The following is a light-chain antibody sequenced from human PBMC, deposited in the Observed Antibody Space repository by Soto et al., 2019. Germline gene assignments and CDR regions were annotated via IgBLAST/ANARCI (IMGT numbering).Light chain of an antibody. V-gene: IGKV1-39*01. J-gene: IGKJ5*01. Sequence: DIQMTQSPSSLSASVGDRVTITCRASQSISRNLNWYQHKPGKAPKLLIYAASNLQNGVPSRFRGGGSGTEFTLSINRLQPEDFGTYYCQQSFTTASITFGQGTRLEMK. CDR1: QSISRN. CDR2: AAS. CDR3: QQSFTTASIT.